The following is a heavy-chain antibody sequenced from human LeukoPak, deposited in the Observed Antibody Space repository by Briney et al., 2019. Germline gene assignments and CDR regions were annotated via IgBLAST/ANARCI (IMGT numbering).Heavy chain of an antibody. CDR2: INYGGST. D-gene: IGHD5-12*01. J-gene: IGHJ6*03. V-gene: IGHV4-34*01. Sequence: SETLSLTCAVYGESFSDFYWSWVRQTPEKGLEWIGEINYGGSTNYKPSLKSRVTMSVDMSKKHFSLRLTSVTAADTAVYYCARVVRLRKSYYYYMDVWGKGTTVTVSS. CDR1: GESFSDFY. CDR3: ARVVRLRKSYYYYMDV.